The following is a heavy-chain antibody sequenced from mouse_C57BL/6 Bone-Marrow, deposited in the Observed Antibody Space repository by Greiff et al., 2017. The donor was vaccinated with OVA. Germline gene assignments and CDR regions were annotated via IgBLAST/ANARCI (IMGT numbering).Heavy chain of an antibody. Sequence: VQLQQSGAELARPGASVKLSCKASGYTFTSYGISWVKQRTGQGLEWIGEIYPRSGNTYYNEKLKGKATLTADKSSSTAYMELRSLTSEDSAVYFCAYGSDGYWGQGTTLTVSS. V-gene: IGHV1-81*01. CDR2: IYPRSGNT. D-gene: IGHD1-1*01. J-gene: IGHJ2*01. CDR3: AYGSDGY. CDR1: GYTFTSYG.